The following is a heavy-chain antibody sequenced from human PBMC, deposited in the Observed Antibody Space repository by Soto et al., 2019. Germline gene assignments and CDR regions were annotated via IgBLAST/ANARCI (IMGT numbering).Heavy chain of an antibody. CDR2: INHSGST. V-gene: IGHV4-34*01. D-gene: IGHD2-8*01. Sequence: SETLSLTCAVYGGSFSGYYWSWIRQPPGKGLVWIGEINHSGSTNYNPSLKSRVTISVDTSKNQFSLKLSSVTAADTAVYYCARDLLMTPPYYYYMDVWGKGTTVTVSS. CDR3: ARDLLMTPPYYYYMDV. J-gene: IGHJ6*03. CDR1: GGSFSGYY.